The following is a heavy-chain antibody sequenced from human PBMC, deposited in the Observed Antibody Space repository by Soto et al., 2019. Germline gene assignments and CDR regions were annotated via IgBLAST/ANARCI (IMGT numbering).Heavy chain of an antibody. D-gene: IGHD3-10*01. V-gene: IGHV3-48*01. J-gene: IGHJ4*02. CDR1: GFTFSSYS. Sequence: EVQLVESGGGLVQPGGSLRLSCAASGFTFSSYSMNWVRQAPGKGLEWVSYITSSSSTIYYADSVKGRFTISRDNAKNSLYLQMNSLRAEDTAVYYCARGVRWSDYWGQGTLVTVSS. CDR3: ARGVRWSDY. CDR2: ITSSSSTI.